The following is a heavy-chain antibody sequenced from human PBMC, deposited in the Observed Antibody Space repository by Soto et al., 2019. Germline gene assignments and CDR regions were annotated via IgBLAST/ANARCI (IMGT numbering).Heavy chain of an antibody. CDR1: GGTFSSYA. CDR2: IIPIFGTA. V-gene: IGHV1-69*13. CDR3: ARSTGTAMAPYYYYYYGMDV. D-gene: IGHD5-18*01. Sequence: SVKVSCKASGGTFSSYAISWVRQAPGQGLEWMGGIIPIFGTANYAQKFQGRVTITADESTSTAYMELSSLRSEDTAVYYCARSTGTAMAPYYYYYYGMDVWGQGTTVTVSS. J-gene: IGHJ6*02.